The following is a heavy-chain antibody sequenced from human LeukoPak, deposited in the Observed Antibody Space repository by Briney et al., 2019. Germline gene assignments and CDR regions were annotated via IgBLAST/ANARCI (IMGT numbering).Heavy chain of an antibody. CDR3: AKDPGAHYYGSGSYRRGYYFDY. J-gene: IGHJ4*02. CDR1: GFTFSNYG. Sequence: GGSLRLSCAASGFTFSNYGMHWVRQAPGKGLEWVAFIRYDGSNRYYAYSVKGRFIISRDNSKNTLYLQMNSLRAEDTAVYYCAKDPGAHYYGSGSYRRGYYFDYWGQGTLVTVSS. V-gene: IGHV3-30*02. CDR2: IRYDGSNR. D-gene: IGHD3-10*01.